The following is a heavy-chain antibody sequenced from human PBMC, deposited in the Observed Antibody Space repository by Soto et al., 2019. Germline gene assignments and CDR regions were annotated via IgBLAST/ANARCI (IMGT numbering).Heavy chain of an antibody. J-gene: IGHJ4*02. CDR1: GFTFSSYG. CDR3: AKELWSGPFDS. V-gene: IGHV3-33*06. D-gene: IGHD3-3*01. CDR2: ICNHGSNK. Sequence: QVQLVESGGGVVQPGRSLRLSCAASGFTFSSYGMHWVRQAPGKGLEWVAVICNHGSNKYYSDSVKGRFTISKDISKNTLDLKMNRRRAGDTAVYYCAKELWSGPFDSWGQGALVTVSS.